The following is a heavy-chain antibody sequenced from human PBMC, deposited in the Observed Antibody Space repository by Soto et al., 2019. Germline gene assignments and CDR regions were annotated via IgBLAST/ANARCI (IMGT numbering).Heavy chain of an antibody. CDR2: VYSGDSET. J-gene: IGHJ4*02. CDR3: ARQVDGVFDY. Sequence: GESLKISCQGCGYSFNIYWIGWVRQMPGKGLEWMGIVYSGDSETRYSPSFQGQVTVSVDKSINTAYLQWSSLKASDTAMYYCARQVDGVFDYWGQGTLVTVSS. CDR1: GYSFNIYW. V-gene: IGHV5-51*01. D-gene: IGHD3-16*01.